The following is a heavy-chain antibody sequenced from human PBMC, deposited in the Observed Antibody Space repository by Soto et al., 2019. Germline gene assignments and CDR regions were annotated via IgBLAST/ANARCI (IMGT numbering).Heavy chain of an antibody. Sequence: QVQLVQSGAEVKKPGASVKVSCKASGYTFTSYYMHWVRQAPGQGLEWMGIINPSGGSTSYAQKFQGIVTMTRDTSTNTVYMELSSLRSEDTAVYYCARGYTIFGVGTPTAVGYWGQGTLVTVSS. D-gene: IGHD3-3*01. CDR1: GYTFTSYY. V-gene: IGHV1-46*01. CDR3: ARGYTIFGVGTPTAVGY. CDR2: INPSGGST. J-gene: IGHJ4*02.